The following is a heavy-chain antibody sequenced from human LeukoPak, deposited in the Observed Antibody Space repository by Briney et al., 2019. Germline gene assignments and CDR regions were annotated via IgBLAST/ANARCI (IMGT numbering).Heavy chain of an antibody. Sequence: PSETLSLTCTVSGGSISSYYWSWLRQPPGKGLEWIGYIYYSGSTNYNPSLKSRVTISVDTPKNQFSLKLSSVTAADTAVYYCARAQTIFGDIFDYWGQGTLVTVSS. CDR2: IYYSGST. D-gene: IGHD3-3*01. CDR3: ARAQTIFGDIFDY. CDR1: GGSISSYY. V-gene: IGHV4-59*01. J-gene: IGHJ4*02.